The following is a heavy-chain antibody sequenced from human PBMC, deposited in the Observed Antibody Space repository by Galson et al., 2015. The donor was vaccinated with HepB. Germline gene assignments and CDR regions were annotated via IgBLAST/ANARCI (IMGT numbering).Heavy chain of an antibody. V-gene: IGHV1-18*01. D-gene: IGHD5-24*01. CDR1: GYTFTSYG. J-gene: IGHJ4*02. Sequence: SVKVSCKASGYTFTSYGISWVRQAPGQGLEWMGWISGYNGETKYAQKLQGRVTMTTDTSTSTVYMELRSLRSDDTAVYYCARGGMANIGGPTFDYWGQGTLVTVSS. CDR3: ARGGMANIGGPTFDY. CDR2: ISGYNGET.